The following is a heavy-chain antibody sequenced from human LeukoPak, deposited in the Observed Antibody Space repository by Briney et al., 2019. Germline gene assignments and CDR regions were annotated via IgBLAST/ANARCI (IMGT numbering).Heavy chain of an antibody. V-gene: IGHV3-21*01. J-gene: IGHJ4*02. Sequence: GGSLRLSCAASGFTFSSYSMNWVRQAPGKGLEWVSSISSSSSYIYHADSVKGRFTISRDNAKNSPYLQMNSLRAEDTAVYYCARDTDYFDYWGQGTLVTVSS. CDR2: ISSSSSYI. CDR3: ARDTDYFDY. CDR1: GFTFSSYS.